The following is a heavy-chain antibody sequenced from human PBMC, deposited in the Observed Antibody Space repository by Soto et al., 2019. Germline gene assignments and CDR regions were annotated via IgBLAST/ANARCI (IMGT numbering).Heavy chain of an antibody. D-gene: IGHD3-22*01. J-gene: IGHJ4*02. Sequence: SETLSLTCTVSGGSISSYYWSWIRQPPGKGLEWIGYIYYSGTTNYNPSLKSRVTISVDTSKNQFSLKLSSVTAADTAVYYCARQAYLYDSSGYYYDYWGQGTLVTVSS. V-gene: IGHV4-59*08. CDR1: GGSISSYY. CDR3: ARQAYLYDSSGYYYDY. CDR2: IYYSGTT.